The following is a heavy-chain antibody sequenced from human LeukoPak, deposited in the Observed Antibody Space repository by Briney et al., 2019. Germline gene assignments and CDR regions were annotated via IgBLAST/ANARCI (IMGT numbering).Heavy chain of an antibody. D-gene: IGHD4-17*01. V-gene: IGHV3-23*01. CDR3: AKSTTVTTYYFDY. CDR1: GFTFSSYA. CDR2: ISGSGGST. J-gene: IGHJ4*02. Sequence: GGSLRLSCAASGFTFSSYAMSWVRQAPGKGLEWVSAISGSGGSTYYADSVKGRFTISRDNSKNTLYLQMNSLRAEDTALYYCAKSTTVTTYYFDYWGQGTLVTVSS.